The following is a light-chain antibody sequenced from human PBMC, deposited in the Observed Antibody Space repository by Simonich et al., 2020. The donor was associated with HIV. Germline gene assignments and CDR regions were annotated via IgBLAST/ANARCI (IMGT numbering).Light chain of an antibody. J-gene: IGKJ1*01. CDR2: WAS. V-gene: IGKV4-1*01. CDR1: RNILYSSNNKNY. CDR3: QQYYTTPPT. Sequence: DIVMTQSPDSLAVSLGERATINCKSSRNILYSSNNKNYLAWYQQKPGQPPNLLIYWASTLESGVPDRFSASGSGTDFTLTISSLQAEDVAVYYCQQYYTTPPTFGQGTKVEIK.